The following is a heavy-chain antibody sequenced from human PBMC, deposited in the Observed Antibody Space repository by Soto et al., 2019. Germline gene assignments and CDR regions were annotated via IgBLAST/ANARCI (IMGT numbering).Heavy chain of an antibody. CDR1: GGTFSSYA. D-gene: IGHD3-22*01. V-gene: IGHV1-69*06. Sequence: SVKVSCKASGGTFSSYAISWVRRAPGQGLEWMGGIIPIFGTANYAQKFQGRVTITADKSTSTAYMELSSLRSEDTAVYYCARRDSSGYYYKGSDNWFDPWGQGTLVTVSS. CDR3: ARRDSSGYYYKGSDNWFDP. CDR2: IIPIFGTA. J-gene: IGHJ5*02.